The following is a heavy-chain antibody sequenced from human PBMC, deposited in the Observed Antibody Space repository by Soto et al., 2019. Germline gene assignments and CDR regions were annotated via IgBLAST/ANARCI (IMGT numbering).Heavy chain of an antibody. V-gene: IGHV1-69*01. CDR2: IIPIFGTA. CDR1: GGTFSSYA. Sequence: QVQLVQSGAEVKKPGSSVKVSCKASGGTFSSYAISWVRQAPGQGLEWMGGIIPIFGTANYAQKFQGRVTITADESTSTAYMELSSLRSEDTAVYYCARDSVIVVVPAGKSGMDVWGQGTTVTVSS. CDR3: ARDSVIVVVPAGKSGMDV. D-gene: IGHD2-2*01. J-gene: IGHJ6*02.